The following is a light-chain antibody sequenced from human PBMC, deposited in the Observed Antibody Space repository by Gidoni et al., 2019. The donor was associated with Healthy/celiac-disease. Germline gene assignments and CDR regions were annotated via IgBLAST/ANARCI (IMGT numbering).Light chain of an antibody. CDR3: QQSYSTPGT. Sequence: DIQMTQSPSSLSASVGDRVTITCRASQSSSSYLNWYQQKPGKAPKLLIYAASRLQSGVPSRFSGSGSGTDFTLTISSLQPEDFATYYCQQSYSTPGTFGQGTKVEIK. J-gene: IGKJ1*01. V-gene: IGKV1-39*01. CDR2: AAS. CDR1: QSSSSY.